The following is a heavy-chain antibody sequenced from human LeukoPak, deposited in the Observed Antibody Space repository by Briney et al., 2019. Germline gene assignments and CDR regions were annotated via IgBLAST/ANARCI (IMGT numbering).Heavy chain of an antibody. CDR1: GFTVSSNY. D-gene: IGHD3-22*01. CDR3: AKDPFENYYDSSGYYYGEYYFDY. Sequence: GGSLRLSCAASGFTVSSNYMSWVRQAPGKGLEWVSVIYSGGSTYYADSVKGRFTISRDNSKNTLYLQMNSLRAEDTAVYYCAKDPFENYYDSSGYYYGEYYFDYWGQGTLVTVSS. CDR2: IYSGGST. V-gene: IGHV3-53*01. J-gene: IGHJ4*02.